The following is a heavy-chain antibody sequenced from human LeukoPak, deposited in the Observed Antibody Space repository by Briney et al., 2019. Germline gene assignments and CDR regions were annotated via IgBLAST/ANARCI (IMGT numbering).Heavy chain of an antibody. J-gene: IGHJ3*02. CDR1: GGSISGYY. D-gene: IGHD6-13*01. CDR3: ARDRNSFGIASSSWSHDSWSHDAFDI. CDR2: IYYSGST. Sequence: PSETLSLTCTVSGGSISGYYWNWIRQPPGKGLKWIGYIYYSGSTNYNPSLKSRVTISVDTSKDQFSLKLSSVTAADTAVYYCARDRNSFGIASSSWSHDSWSHDAFDIWGQGTMVTVSS. V-gene: IGHV4-59*01.